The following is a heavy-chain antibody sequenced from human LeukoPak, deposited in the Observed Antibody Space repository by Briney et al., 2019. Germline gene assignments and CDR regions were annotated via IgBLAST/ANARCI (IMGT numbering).Heavy chain of an antibody. J-gene: IGHJ6*02. CDR1: GGSFSGYY. D-gene: IGHD5-12*01. CDR2: INHSGST. CDR3: AGRDGYTYGMDV. V-gene: IGHV4-34*01. Sequence: PSETLSLTCAVYGGSFSGYYWSWIRQPPGKGLEWIGEINHSGSTNYNPSLKSRVTISVDTSKNQFSLKLSSVTAADTAVYYCAGRDGYTYGMDVWGQGTTVTVSS.